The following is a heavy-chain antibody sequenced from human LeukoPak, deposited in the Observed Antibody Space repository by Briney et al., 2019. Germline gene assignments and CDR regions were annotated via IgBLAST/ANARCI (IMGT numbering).Heavy chain of an antibody. CDR3: ARGGGYSSSGNWFDP. Sequence: GGSLRLSCAASGFTFSSYSMNWVRQTPGKGLEWVSYISSSSSVIYYADSVKGRFTISRDNAKNSLYLQMSSLRAEDTAVYYCARGGGYSSSGNWFDPWGQGTLVTVSS. CDR2: ISSSSSVI. D-gene: IGHD6-13*01. V-gene: IGHV3-48*01. CDR1: GFTFSSYS. J-gene: IGHJ5*02.